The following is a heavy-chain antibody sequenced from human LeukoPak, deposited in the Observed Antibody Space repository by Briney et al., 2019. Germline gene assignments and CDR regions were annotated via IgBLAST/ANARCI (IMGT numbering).Heavy chain of an antibody. V-gene: IGHV4-34*01. CDR1: GGSFRGYY. J-gene: IGHJ3*02. Sequence: SETLSLTCAVYGGSFRGYYWSWIRQPPGKGLEWIGEINHSGSTNYNPSLKSRVTISVDTSKNQFSLKLSSVTAADTAVYYCAREGVDTAMVDAFDIWGQGTMVTVSS. CDR3: AREGVDTAMVDAFDI. D-gene: IGHD5-18*01. CDR2: INHSGST.